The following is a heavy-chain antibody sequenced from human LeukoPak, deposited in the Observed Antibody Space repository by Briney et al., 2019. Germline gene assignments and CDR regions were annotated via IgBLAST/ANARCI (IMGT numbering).Heavy chain of an antibody. CDR3: ARRNYYDSTGYYNN. CDR1: GGSISSDNW. J-gene: IGHJ4*02. CDR2: IHQSGST. V-gene: IGHV4-4*02. D-gene: IGHD3-22*01. Sequence: PSGTLSLTCAVSGGSISSDNWWSWVRQPPGKGLEWVGEIHQSGSTNYNPSPKSRVTITVDKSKSQFSLKLGSVTAADTAVYYCARRNYYDSTGYYNNWGRGTLVTVSS.